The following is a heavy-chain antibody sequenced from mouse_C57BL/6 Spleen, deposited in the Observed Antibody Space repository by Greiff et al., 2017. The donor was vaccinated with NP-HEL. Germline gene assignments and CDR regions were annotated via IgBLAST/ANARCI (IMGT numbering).Heavy chain of an antibody. V-gene: IGHV1-64*01. J-gene: IGHJ1*03. CDR3: EREGNCWYFDV. Sequence: VQLQQPGAELVKPGASVKLSCKASGYTFTSYWMPWVKQRPGQGLEWIGMIHPNSGSTNYNEKFKSKATLAVDKSSSTAYMQLSSLTSEDSAVYYCEREGNCWYFDVWGTGTTLTVSS. CDR2: IHPNSGST. CDR1: GYTFTSYW. D-gene: IGHD2-1*01.